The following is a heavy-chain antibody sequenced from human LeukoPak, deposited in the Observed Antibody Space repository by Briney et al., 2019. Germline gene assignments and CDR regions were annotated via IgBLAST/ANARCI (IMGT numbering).Heavy chain of an antibody. CDR1: GYTFTGYY. Sequence: ASVKVSCKASGYTFTGYYMHWVRQAPGQGLEWMGWINPNSGGTNYAQKFQGRVTMTRNTSISTAYMELSSLRSEDTAVYYCARPGSITIFGVVIIHHYYYYGMDVWGQGTTVTVSS. V-gene: IGHV1-2*02. D-gene: IGHD3-3*01. CDR2: INPNSGGT. J-gene: IGHJ6*02. CDR3: ARPGSITIFGVVIIHHYYYYGMDV.